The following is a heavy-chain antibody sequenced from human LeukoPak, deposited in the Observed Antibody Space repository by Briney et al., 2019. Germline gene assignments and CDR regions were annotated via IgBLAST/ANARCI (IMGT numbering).Heavy chain of an antibody. D-gene: IGHD3-22*01. J-gene: IGHJ3*02. CDR2: ISSSSSYI. Sequence: GGSLRLSCAASGFTFSSYSMNWVRQAPGKGLEWVSSISSSSSYIYYADSVKGRFTISRDNAKNSLYLQMNSLRAEDTAVYYCARIRVPLADDSSGYYRDDAFDIWGQGTMVTVSS. CDR3: ARIRVPLADDSSGYYRDDAFDI. CDR1: GFTFSSYS. V-gene: IGHV3-21*01.